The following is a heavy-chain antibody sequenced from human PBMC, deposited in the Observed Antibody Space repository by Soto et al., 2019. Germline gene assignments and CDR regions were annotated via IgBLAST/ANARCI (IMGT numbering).Heavy chain of an antibody. V-gene: IGHV3-15*01. Sequence: GGSLRLSCAASGFTFSNAWMSWVRQAPGKGLEWVGRIKCKTDGGTTDYAAPVKGRFTISRDDSKNTLYLQMNSLKTEDTALYYYSTDRGDLDYWGQGTLVTVSS. CDR3: STDRGDLDY. CDR2: IKCKTDGGTT. D-gene: IGHD7-27*01. CDR1: GFTFSNAW. J-gene: IGHJ4*02.